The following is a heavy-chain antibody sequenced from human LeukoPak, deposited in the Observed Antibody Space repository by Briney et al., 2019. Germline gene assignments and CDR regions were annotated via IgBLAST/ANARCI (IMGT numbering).Heavy chain of an antibody. CDR3: AREGGSYYFDH. CDR2: IHTSGST. V-gene: IGHV4-61*02. D-gene: IGHD3-16*01. Sequence: SETLSLTCTVSGGSISSGSYYWSWIRQPAGKGLEWIGRIHTSGSTNYNPSLKSRVTISVDTSKNQFSLRLSSVTAADTAVYYCAREGGSYYFDHWGQGTLVTVSS. J-gene: IGHJ4*02. CDR1: GGSISSGSYY.